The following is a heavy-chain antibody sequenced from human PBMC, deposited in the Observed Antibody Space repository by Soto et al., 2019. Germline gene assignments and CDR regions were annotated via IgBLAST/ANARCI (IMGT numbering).Heavy chain of an antibody. D-gene: IGHD6-13*01. CDR2: ILPDDADT. CDR1: GYQCSSAL. Sequence: EALNHSYTAFGYQCSSALGGSVSQTPGKGLEWMGIILPDDADTRYSPSFEGHATISADRSTNTAYLHLRSLEASDTATYFCARQGFSKHYFYAADVWGQGTTVTVSS. V-gene: IGHV5-51*01. J-gene: IGHJ6*02. CDR3: ARQGFSKHYFYAADV.